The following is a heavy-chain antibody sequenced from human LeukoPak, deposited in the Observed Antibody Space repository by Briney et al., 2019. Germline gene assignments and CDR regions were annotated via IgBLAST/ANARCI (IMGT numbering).Heavy chain of an antibody. J-gene: IGHJ6*03. CDR2: ISSSGSTI. Sequence: PGGSLRLSCAASGFTFSSYEINWVRQAPGKGLEWVSYISSSGSTIYYSDSVKGRFTISRDNAKNSLYLQMNSLRAEDTAVYYCASSGHDYGDYGGLYYYMDVWGKGTTVTVSS. CDR3: ASSGHDYGDYGGLYYYMDV. CDR1: GFTFSSYE. D-gene: IGHD4-17*01. V-gene: IGHV3-48*03.